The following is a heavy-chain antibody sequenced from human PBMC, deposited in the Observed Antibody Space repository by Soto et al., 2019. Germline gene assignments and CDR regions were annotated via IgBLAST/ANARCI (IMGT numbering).Heavy chain of an antibody. J-gene: IGHJ6*02. CDR3: ARGYSSSWSDEFYYYYYGMDV. V-gene: IGHV3-30-3*01. CDR2: ISYDGSNK. Sequence: WGSLRRSCSASVCTLSSYAMHWVRQAPGKGLEWVAVISYDGSNKYYAESVKGRFTISRDNSRNTLYLKMNSLRAEDTAVYYCARGYSSSWSDEFYYYYYGMDVWGQGTTVTVSS. D-gene: IGHD6-13*01. CDR1: VCTLSSYA.